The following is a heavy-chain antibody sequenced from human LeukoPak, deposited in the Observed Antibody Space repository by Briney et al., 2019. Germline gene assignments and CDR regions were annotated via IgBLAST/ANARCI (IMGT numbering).Heavy chain of an antibody. CDR2: INWNGGRT. CDR1: GFTFDDYG. CDR3: AREGLGSGYGNYYYYMDV. Sequence: GGSLRLSCAASGFTFDDYGMSWVRQAPGKGLEWVSGINWNGGRTGYADSVKGRFTISRDNAKNSLYLQMNSLRAEDTAVYYCAREGLGSGYGNYYYYMDVWGKGTTVTVSS. D-gene: IGHD3-10*01. J-gene: IGHJ6*03. V-gene: IGHV3-20*04.